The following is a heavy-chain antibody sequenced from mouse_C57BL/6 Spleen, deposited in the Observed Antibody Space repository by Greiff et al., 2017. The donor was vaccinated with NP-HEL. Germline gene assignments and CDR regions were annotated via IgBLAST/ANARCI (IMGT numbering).Heavy chain of an antibody. Sequence: DVMLVESEGGLVQPGSSMKLSCTASGFTFSDYYMAWVRQVPEKGLEWVANINYDGSSTYYLDSLKSRFIISRDNAKNILYLQMSSLKSEDTATYYCARDLEGYGYNYFDYWGQGTTLTVSS. V-gene: IGHV5-16*01. D-gene: IGHD2-2*01. J-gene: IGHJ2*01. CDR3: ARDLEGYGYNYFDY. CDR2: INYDGSST. CDR1: GFTFSDYY.